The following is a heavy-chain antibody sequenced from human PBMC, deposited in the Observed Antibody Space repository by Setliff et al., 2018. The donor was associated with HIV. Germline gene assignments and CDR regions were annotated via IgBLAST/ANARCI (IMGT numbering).Heavy chain of an antibody. J-gene: IGHJ4*02. V-gene: IGHV1-46*01. CDR3: ARVEGATATLTD. CDR1: GYSFTTYY. CDR2: MYTSGGGA. D-gene: IGHD1-26*01. Sequence: ASVKVSCKTSGYSFTTYYIHWMRQAPGQGLEWVGLMYTSGGGAKYAQKFQGRVTMTRDTSTRTVYMELSSLRSEDTAVYYCARVEGATATLTDWGQGTLVTVSS.